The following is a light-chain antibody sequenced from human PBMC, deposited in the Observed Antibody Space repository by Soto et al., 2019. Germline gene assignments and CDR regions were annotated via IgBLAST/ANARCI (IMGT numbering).Light chain of an antibody. CDR2: EVN. V-gene: IGLV2-8*01. J-gene: IGLJ1*01. CDR3: SSYAVKQTLLV. Sequence: QSVLPQTPSASGSPGQSVTISCTGSSDDIGGYDYVSWYQHHPGRTPKLIIYEVNKRPSGVPDRFSGSKSGNTASLTVSGLQAEDGADYYCSSYAVKQTLLVFGSGTK. CDR1: SDDIGGYDY.